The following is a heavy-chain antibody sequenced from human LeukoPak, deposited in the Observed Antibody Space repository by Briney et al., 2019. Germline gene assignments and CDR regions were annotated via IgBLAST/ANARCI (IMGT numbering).Heavy chain of an antibody. J-gene: IGHJ4*02. CDR2: IYSGGST. Sequence: PGGSLRLSCAASGFTFSSYWMSWVRQAPGKGLEWVSVIYSGGSTYYADSVKGRFTISRDNSKNTLYLQMNSLRAEDTAVYYCAKVPRAELTYYFDYWGQGTLVTVSS. CDR1: GFTFSSYW. CDR3: AKVPRAELTYYFDY. D-gene: IGHD1-7*01. V-gene: IGHV3-53*01.